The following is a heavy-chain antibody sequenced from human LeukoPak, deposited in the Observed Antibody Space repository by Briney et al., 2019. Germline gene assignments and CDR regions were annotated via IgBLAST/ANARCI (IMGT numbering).Heavy chain of an antibody. Sequence: PSETLSLTCAVYGGSFSGYYWSWIRQPPGKGLEWIGEINHSGSTNYNPSLKSRVTISVDTSKNQFSLKLSSVTAADTAVYYCARVGAAGPSYWGQGTLVTVSS. CDR2: INHSGST. D-gene: IGHD6-13*01. V-gene: IGHV4-34*01. J-gene: IGHJ4*02. CDR1: GGSFSGYY. CDR3: ARVGAAGPSY.